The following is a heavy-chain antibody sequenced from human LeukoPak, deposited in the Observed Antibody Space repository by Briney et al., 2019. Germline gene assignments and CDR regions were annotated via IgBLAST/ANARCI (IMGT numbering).Heavy chain of an antibody. D-gene: IGHD2-15*01. CDR3: ARVHCSGGSCYNHLYFDY. CDR1: GGTFSSYA. J-gene: IGHJ4*02. Sequence: ASVKVSCKASGGTFSSYAISWVRQAPGQGLEWMGSINPNSGGTNYAQKFQGRVTMTRDTSTSTVYMELSSLRSEDTAVYYCARVHCSGGSCYNHLYFDYWGQGTLVTVSS. V-gene: IGHV1-8*02. CDR2: INPNSGGT.